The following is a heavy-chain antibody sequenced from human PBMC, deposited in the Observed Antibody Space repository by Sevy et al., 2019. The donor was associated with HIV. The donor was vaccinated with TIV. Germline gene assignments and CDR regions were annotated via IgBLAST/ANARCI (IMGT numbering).Heavy chain of an antibody. J-gene: IGHJ3*02. CDR2: ISYDGSNK. Sequence: GGSLRLSCAASGFTFSSYAMHWVRQAPGKGLEWVAVISYDGSNKYYADSVKGRFTISRDNSKNTLYLQMNSLRAEDTAVYYCARETGNGDHEGGALDIWGQGTMVTVSS. CDR1: GFTFSSYA. V-gene: IGHV3-30-3*01. D-gene: IGHD4-17*01. CDR3: ARETGNGDHEGGALDI.